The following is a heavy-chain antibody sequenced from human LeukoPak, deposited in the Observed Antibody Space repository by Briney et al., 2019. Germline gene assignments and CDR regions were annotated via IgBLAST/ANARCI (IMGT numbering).Heavy chain of an antibody. J-gene: IGHJ5*02. V-gene: IGHV4-30-4*01. CDR1: GGSISSGDYY. Sequence: SQTLSLTCTVSGGSISSGDYYWSWIRQPPGKGLEWIGYIYYSGSTYYNPSLKSRVTISVDTSKNQFSLKLSSVTAADTAVYYCARGSGGYSYGLIQLWFDPWGQGTLVTVSS. CDR2: IYYSGST. D-gene: IGHD5-18*01. CDR3: ARGSGGYSYGLIQLWFDP.